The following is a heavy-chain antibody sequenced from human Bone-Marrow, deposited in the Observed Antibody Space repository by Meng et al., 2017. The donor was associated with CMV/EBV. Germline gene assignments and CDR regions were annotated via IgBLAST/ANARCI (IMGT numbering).Heavy chain of an antibody. V-gene: IGHV3-7*01. CDR1: GFPFSNYW. D-gene: IGHD1-1*01. CDR3: ARDPGLDNSWKSWATFDF. Sequence: GESLKISCAASGFPFSNYWMSWVRQGPEVGLEWVATIRPDGGEQYYSDSAQGRFKIFRDNAYRTLSLQMGSLRGDDTVLYYCARDPGLDNSWKSWATFDFWGQGVTVTVSS. CDR2: IRPDGGEQ. J-gene: IGHJ4*02.